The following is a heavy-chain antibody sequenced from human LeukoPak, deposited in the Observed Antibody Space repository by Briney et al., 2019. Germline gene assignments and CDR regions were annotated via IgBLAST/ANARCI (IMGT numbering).Heavy chain of an antibody. CDR1: GFTFNIYS. CDR3: ARDNRRGYYDSGAYYYFDY. D-gene: IGHD3-22*01. J-gene: IGHJ4*02. Sequence: GGSLRLSCAASGFTFNIYSMNWVRQAPGKGLERVSSLCGSCYIYSADLVKGRFTISRDNAKNSLYLQMNSLRAEDTAVYYCARDNRRGYYDSGAYYYFDYWGQGTLVTVSS. CDR2: LCGSCYI. V-gene: IGHV3-21*01.